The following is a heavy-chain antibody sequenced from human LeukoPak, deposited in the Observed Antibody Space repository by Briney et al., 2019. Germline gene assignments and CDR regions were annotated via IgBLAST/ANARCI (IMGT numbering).Heavy chain of an antibody. V-gene: IGHV4-34*01. D-gene: IGHD3-22*01. J-gene: IGHJ3*02. CDR2: INHSGST. Sequence: SETLSLTCAVYGGSFSGYYWSWIRQPPGKGLEWIGEINHSGSTNYNPSLKSRVTISVDTSKNQFSLKLSSVTAADTAVYYCARLLRGGRDTPMVTMIVVRAKSGAFDIWGQGTMVTVSS. CDR1: GGSFSGYY. CDR3: ARLLRGGRDTPMVTMIVVRAKSGAFDI.